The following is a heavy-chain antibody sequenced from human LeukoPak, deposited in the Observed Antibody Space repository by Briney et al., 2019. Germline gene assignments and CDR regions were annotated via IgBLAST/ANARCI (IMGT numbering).Heavy chain of an antibody. CDR3: ARGGSSPPFDY. V-gene: IGHV4-59*11. J-gene: IGHJ4*02. CDR2: IYYSGST. D-gene: IGHD6-6*01. CDR1: GGSISSHY. Sequence: SETLSLTCTVSGGSISSHYWSWIRQPPGKGLEWIGYIYYSGSTNYNPSLKSRVTISVDTSKNQFSLKLSSVTAADTAVYYCARGGSSPPFDYWGQGTLVTVSS.